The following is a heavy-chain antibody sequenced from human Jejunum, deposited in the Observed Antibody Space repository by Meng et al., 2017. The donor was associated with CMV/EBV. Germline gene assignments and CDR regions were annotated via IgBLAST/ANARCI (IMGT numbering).Heavy chain of an antibody. J-gene: IGHJ5*02. D-gene: IGHD6-19*01. CDR1: GFSLITDGVG. CDR3: AYRRGGGSGWNWFGP. Sequence: QITLKESGPTLVKPTQTFTLTSTSSGFSLITDGVGWGWIRQPPGKAREWLALIYWDEDKHYTPSLTSRLSITKDTSKNLVVLIMPNMDPVDTGTYYCAYRRGGGSGWNWFGPWGQGTLVTVSS. V-gene: IGHV2-5*02. CDR2: IYWDEDK.